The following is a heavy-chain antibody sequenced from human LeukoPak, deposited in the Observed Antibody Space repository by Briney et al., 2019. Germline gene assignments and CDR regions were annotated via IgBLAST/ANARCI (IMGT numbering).Heavy chain of an antibody. D-gene: IGHD6-6*01. CDR1: GGSFSGYY. V-gene: IGHV4-34*01. CDR2: INHSGST. J-gene: IGHJ1*01. Sequence: SSETLSLTCAVYGGSFSGYYWSWIRQPPGKGLEWIGEINHSGSTNYNPSLKSRVTISVDTSKNQFSLKLSSVTAADTAVYYCARHRVRASYSSSSKGCFQHWGQGTLVTVSS. CDR3: ARHRVRASYSSSSKGCFQH.